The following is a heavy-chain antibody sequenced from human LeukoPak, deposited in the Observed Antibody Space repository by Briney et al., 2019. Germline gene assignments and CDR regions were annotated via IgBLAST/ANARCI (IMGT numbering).Heavy chain of an antibody. CDR2: IYSGGST. CDR1: GFTVSNNY. D-gene: IGHD3-16*01. CDR3: ARDGGVRAGYYYYGMDV. Sequence: GGTLRLSCAASGFTVSNNYMSWVRQAPGKGLEWVSVIYSGGSTFYADSVKGRFIISRDNSKNTLYLQMNHLRADDPAVYYCARDGGVRAGYYYYGMDVWGQGTTVTVSS. V-gene: IGHV3-66*01. J-gene: IGHJ6*02.